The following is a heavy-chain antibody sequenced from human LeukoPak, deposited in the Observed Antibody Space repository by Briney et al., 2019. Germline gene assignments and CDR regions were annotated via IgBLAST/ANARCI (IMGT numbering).Heavy chain of an antibody. CDR2: INPNSGGT. CDR1: VYTFTVYY. J-gene: IGHJ6*03. Sequence: ASVTVSFKASVYTFTVYYMHWVRQAPGQGLEWMGWINPNSGGTNYAQKFQGRVTMTRDTSISPAYMELSRLRSDDTAVYYCARARGFTVTTYYYMDVWGKGTTVTVSS. CDR3: ARARGFTVTTYYYMDV. D-gene: IGHD4-17*01. V-gene: IGHV1-2*02.